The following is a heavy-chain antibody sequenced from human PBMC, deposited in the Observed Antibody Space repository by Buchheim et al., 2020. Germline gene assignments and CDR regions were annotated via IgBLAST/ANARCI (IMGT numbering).Heavy chain of an antibody. D-gene: IGHD1-26*01. CDR1: GFTFSTFA. V-gene: IGHV3-30*19. CDR3: ARENSGSYDY. Sequence: QEQLVESGGGVAQPGTSLRLSCVASGFTFSTFAMHWVRQAPGKGLEWVTLISYDGSDKYYADSVKGRFTISRDNSKNTLALQMNSLRAEDTAVYYCARENSGSYDYWGQGTL. J-gene: IGHJ4*02. CDR2: ISYDGSDK.